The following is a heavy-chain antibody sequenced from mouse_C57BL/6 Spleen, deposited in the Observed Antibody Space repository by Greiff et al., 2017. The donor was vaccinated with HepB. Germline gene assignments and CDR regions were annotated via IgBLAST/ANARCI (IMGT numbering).Heavy chain of an antibody. CDR3: ARRYYDYDEYYYDY. J-gene: IGHJ2*01. V-gene: IGHV1-69*01. CDR2: IDPSDSYT. Sequence: VQLQQPGAELVMPGASVKLSCKASGYTFTSYWMHWVKQRPGQGLEWIGEIDPSDSYTNYNQKFKGKSTLTVDKSSSTAYMQLSSLTSEDSAVYYCARRYYDYDEYYYDYWGQGTTLTVSS. CDR1: GYTFTSYW. D-gene: IGHD2-4*01.